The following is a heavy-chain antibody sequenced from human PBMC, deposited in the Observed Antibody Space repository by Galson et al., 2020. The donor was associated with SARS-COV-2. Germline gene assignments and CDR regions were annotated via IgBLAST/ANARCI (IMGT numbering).Heavy chain of an antibody. D-gene: IGHD3-10*01. CDR1: GGSFSEYS. V-gene: IGHV4-34*01. Sequence: SQTLSLTCAVYGGSFSEYSWTWVRQPPGKGREWCGEISHSGSTNYRTSLKSRVFMSVDKSKQQLSLRLSSVTAADTAVDYCARGGSRPSIAFDDYYFYMDVWGKGTTVTVCS. J-gene: IGHJ6*03. CDR3: ARGGSRPSIAFDDYYFYMDV. CDR2: ISHSGST.